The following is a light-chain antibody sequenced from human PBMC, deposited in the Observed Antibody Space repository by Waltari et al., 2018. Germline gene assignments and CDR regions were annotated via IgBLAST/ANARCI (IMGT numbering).Light chain of an antibody. CDR2: GNS. CDR1: SVKLGAGHA. J-gene: IGLJ2*01. CDR3: QSYDSSLGGSV. V-gene: IGLV1-40*01. Sequence: QSVLTQPPSVSGAPGQRVTMSCTGSSVKLGAGHAVNWYQTIPGKAPKLHIYGNSHRPSGVPVRFSGSNSGTSASLAITGLQSEDEADYYCQSYDSSLGGSVFGGGTKLTVL.